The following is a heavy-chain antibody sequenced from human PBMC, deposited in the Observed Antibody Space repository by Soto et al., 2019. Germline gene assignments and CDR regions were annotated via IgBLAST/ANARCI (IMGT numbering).Heavy chain of an antibody. CDR2: IIRIFGTT. D-gene: IGHD3-22*01. J-gene: IGHJ4*02. V-gene: IGHV1-69*01. CDR3: ARGGEYDSSGFYVD. Sequence: QVQLVQSGAEVKKPGSSVKVSCKASGGTFSNYGISWVRQAPGQGLEWMGGIIRIFGTTNYAQKFQGRVTITADQSTSTANMELSSLRSEDTAVYYRARGGEYDSSGFYVDWGQGTLVTVSS. CDR1: GGTFSNYG.